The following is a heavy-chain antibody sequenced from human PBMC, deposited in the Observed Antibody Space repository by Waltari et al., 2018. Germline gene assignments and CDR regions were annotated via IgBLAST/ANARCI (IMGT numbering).Heavy chain of an antibody. V-gene: IGHV1-69-2*01. CDR1: GYTFTDYY. Sequence: EVQLVQSGAEVKKPGATVKISCKASGYTFTDYYMPWVQQAPGKGREWMGRVEPEDGEKIEGEKFQGRVTRTADTSTDTAYMELSSLRSEDTAVYYCALGPVALDYWGQGTLVTVSS. D-gene: IGHD6-19*01. J-gene: IGHJ4*02. CDR3: ALGPVALDY. CDR2: VEPEDGEK.